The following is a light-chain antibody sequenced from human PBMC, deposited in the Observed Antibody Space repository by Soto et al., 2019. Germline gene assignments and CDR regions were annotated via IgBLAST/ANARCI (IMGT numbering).Light chain of an antibody. Sequence: EVVLTQSPATLSLSPGERATLSCRASQNVRAFLDWYQQKPGQAPRLLIYAASNRATGIPDRFSGSGSGTDFTLTISGLQPEDFAVYYCQQYGTSPGTFGQGTKVEIK. J-gene: IGKJ1*01. CDR1: QNVRAF. CDR3: QQYGTSPGT. CDR2: AAS. V-gene: IGKV3-20*01.